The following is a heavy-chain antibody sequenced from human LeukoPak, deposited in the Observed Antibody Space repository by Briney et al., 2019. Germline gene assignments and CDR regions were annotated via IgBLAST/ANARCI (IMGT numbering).Heavy chain of an antibody. D-gene: IGHD2-21*01. CDR2: IWYDGSNK. CDR1: GFTFSSYG. CDR3: AKGEQERGGAPGY. V-gene: IGHV3-33*06. J-gene: IGHJ4*02. Sequence: SGGSLRLSCAASGFTFSSYGMHWVRQAPGKGLEWVAVIWYDGSNKYYADSVKGRFTISRDNSKNTLYLQMNSLRAEDTAVYYCAKGEQERGGAPGYWGQGTLVTVSS.